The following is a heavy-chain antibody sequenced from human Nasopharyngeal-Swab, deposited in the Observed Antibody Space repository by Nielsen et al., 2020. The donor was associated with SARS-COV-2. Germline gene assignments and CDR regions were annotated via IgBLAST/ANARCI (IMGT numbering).Heavy chain of an antibody. CDR1: GFTFSSYW. V-gene: IGHV3-7*01. CDR3: ASRGYSSGWMGWGQQYYFDY. D-gene: IGHD6-19*01. Sequence: GGSLRLSCAASGFTFSSYWMSWVRQAPGKGLEWVANIKQDGSEKYYVDSVKGRFTISRDNAKNSLYLQMNSLRAEGTAVYYCASRGYSSGWMGWGQQYYFDYWGQGTLVTVSS. CDR2: IKQDGSEK. J-gene: IGHJ4*02.